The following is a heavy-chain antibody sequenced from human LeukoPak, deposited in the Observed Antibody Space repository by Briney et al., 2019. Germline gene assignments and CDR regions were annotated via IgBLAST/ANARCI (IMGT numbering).Heavy chain of an antibody. D-gene: IGHD2-2*01. CDR1: GYTFTSYG. CDR2: ISAYNGNT. CDR3: ARGRIVVVPAALYYMDV. Sequence: ASVKVSCKASGYTFTSYGISWVRQAPGQGLEWMGWISAYNGNTNYAQKLQGRITMATDTSTSTAYMELRSLRSDDTAVYYCARGRIVVVPAALYYMDVWAKGPRSPSP. J-gene: IGHJ6*03. V-gene: IGHV1-18*01.